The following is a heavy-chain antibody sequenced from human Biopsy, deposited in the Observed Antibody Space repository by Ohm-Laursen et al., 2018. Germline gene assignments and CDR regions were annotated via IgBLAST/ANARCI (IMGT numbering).Heavy chain of an antibody. V-gene: IGHV4-59*01. D-gene: IGHD1-26*01. CDR3: ARVEAGTYDALDI. Sequence: GTLSLTCSVSGGSMTGYEWSWIRLAPGKGLEWIAYIYYSGGTKYNPSLASRVTFSVDMSKSQFSPKLYSVTAADTAVYYCARVEAGTYDALDIWGQGTLVAVSA. CDR1: GGSMTGYE. CDR2: IYYSGGT. J-gene: IGHJ3*02.